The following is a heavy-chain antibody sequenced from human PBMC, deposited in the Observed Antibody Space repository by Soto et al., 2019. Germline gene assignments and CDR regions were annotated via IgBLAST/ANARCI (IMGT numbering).Heavy chain of an antibody. J-gene: IGHJ6*02. D-gene: IGHD6-6*01. Sequence: GASVKVSCKVSGYTLTELSMHWVRQAPGKGLEWMGGFDPEDGETIYAQKFQGRVTMTEDTSTDTAYMELSSLRSEDTAVYYCATAPDLSSSSGYYYYYGMDVWGQGTTVTVSS. CDR2: FDPEDGET. V-gene: IGHV1-24*01. CDR3: ATAPDLSSSSGYYYYYGMDV. CDR1: GYTLTELS.